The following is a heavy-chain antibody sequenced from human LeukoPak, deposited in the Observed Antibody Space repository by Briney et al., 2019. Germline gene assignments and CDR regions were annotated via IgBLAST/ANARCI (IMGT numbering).Heavy chain of an antibody. J-gene: IGHJ4*02. Sequence: PGGSLRLSCVASGLTLSGYGMNWVRQAPGKGLEWLSYISTTMTTIYYADSVKGRFTISRDNSKNTLYLQMNSLRAEDTAVYYCAKDRPRDYGDYFDYWGQGTLVTVSS. CDR2: ISTTMTTI. V-gene: IGHV3-48*01. D-gene: IGHD4-17*01. CDR1: GLTLSGYG. CDR3: AKDRPRDYGDYFDY.